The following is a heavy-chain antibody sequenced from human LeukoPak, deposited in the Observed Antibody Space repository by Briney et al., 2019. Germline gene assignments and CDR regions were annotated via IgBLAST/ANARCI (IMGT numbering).Heavy chain of an antibody. V-gene: IGHV1-69*05. D-gene: IGHD6-19*01. CDR3: ARENSSGWSFDY. J-gene: IGHJ4*02. CDR2: IIPLFGTA. CDR1: GGTFSSYA. Sequence: SVKVSCKASGGTFSSYAITWVRQAPGQGLEWMGGIIPLFGTANYAQRFQGRVTMTTDTSTSTAYMELRSLRSDDTAVYYCARENSSGWSFDYWGQGTLVTVSS.